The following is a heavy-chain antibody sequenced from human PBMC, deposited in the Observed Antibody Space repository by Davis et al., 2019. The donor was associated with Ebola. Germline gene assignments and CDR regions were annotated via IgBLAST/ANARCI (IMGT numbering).Heavy chain of an antibody. CDR2: IKEDGSEK. CDR1: GFTFSIAW. J-gene: IGHJ4*02. Sequence: PGGSLRLSCAVSGFTFSIAWMGWVRQAPGKGLEWVADIKEDGSEKYYVDSVKGRFTISRDNSKNTLFLQMDSLRAEDTALYYCARQSFGDYNPSFDYWGQGTLVSVSS. D-gene: IGHD4-17*01. V-gene: IGHV3-7*03. CDR3: ARQSFGDYNPSFDY.